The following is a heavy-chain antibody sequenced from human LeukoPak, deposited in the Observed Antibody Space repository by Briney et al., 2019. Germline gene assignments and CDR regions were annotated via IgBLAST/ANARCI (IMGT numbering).Heavy chain of an antibody. V-gene: IGHV7-4-1*02. J-gene: IGHJ3*02. CDR3: ARDWATIAMLAFDI. D-gene: IGHD5-24*01. CDR1: GYTFTSYA. CDR2: INTNTVNP. Sequence: ASVKVSCKASGYTFTSYAMNWVRQAPGQGVEGMGGINTNTVNPTYAQGFTGRFVFSLYTSVSTAYLQISSLKAEDTAVSYCARDWATIAMLAFDIWGQGTMVTVSS.